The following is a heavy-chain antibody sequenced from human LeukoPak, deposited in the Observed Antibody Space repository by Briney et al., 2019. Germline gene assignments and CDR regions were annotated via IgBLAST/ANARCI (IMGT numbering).Heavy chain of an antibody. CDR1: GFTFSSYW. CDR2: INSDGSST. CDR3: ARARLPRYYYYYMDV. Sequence: GGSLRLSCAASGFTFSSYWMHWVRQAPGKGLVWVSRINSDGSSTSYADSVKGRFTISRDNAKNTLYLQMNSLRAEDTAVYYCARARLPRYYYYYMDVWGKGTTVTVSS. J-gene: IGHJ6*03. D-gene: IGHD2-15*01. V-gene: IGHV3-74*01.